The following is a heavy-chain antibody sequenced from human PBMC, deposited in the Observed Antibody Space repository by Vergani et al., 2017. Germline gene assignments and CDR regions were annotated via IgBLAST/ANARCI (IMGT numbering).Heavy chain of an antibody. CDR1: GFTFSSYG. V-gene: IGHV3-33*01. D-gene: IGHD3-10*01. Sequence: QVQLVESGGGVVQPGRSLRLSCAASGFTFSSYGMHWVRQAPGKGLELVAVIWYAGSNKYYADSVKGRFTISRDNSKNTLYLQMNSRRAEDTAVYYCAIDLFPYYYGSASSFGGYDYWGQGTLVTVSS. CDR2: IWYAGSNK. J-gene: IGHJ4*02. CDR3: AIDLFPYYYGSASSFGGYDY.